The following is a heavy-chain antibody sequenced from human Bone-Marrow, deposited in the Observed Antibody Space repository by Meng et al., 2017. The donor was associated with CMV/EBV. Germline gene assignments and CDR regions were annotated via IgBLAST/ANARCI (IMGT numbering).Heavy chain of an antibody. Sequence: GESLKISWAASGFTVSSNYMSWVRQAPGKGLEWVSVIYSGGSTYYADSVKGRFTISRDNSKNTLDRQMNSLRAEDTAVYYCAKVPQCYDFWSGYSTWGQGTLVTVSS. D-gene: IGHD3-3*01. CDR1: GFTVSSNY. CDR3: AKVPQCYDFWSGYST. J-gene: IGHJ5*02. V-gene: IGHV3-53*01. CDR2: IYSGGST.